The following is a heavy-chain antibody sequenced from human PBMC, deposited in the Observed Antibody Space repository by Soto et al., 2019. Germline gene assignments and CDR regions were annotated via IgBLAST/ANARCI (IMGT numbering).Heavy chain of an antibody. CDR1: GGSLRSTSYY. V-gene: IGHV4-39*01. D-gene: IGHD3-10*01. Sequence: PSETLSLTCTVSGGSLRSTSYYWGWIRQPPGKGLEWIGNVYYSGSTYHNPPLKSRVTVSVDTSKNQFSLKLSSVTAADTAVYYCARSTDYGSDYWGQGTLVTVS. CDR3: ARSTDYGSDY. CDR2: VYYSGST. J-gene: IGHJ4*02.